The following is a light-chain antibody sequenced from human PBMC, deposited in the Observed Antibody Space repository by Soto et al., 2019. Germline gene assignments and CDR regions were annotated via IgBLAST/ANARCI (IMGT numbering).Light chain of an antibody. Sequence: EIVMTQSPATLSVSPGERVDLSCRASQSVNSDLAWYQQKPGQAPRLLIYDASNRATGIPARFSGSGSGTDFTLTISSLEPEDVAVYYCQQRSNWQTFGQGTKVDIK. J-gene: IGKJ1*01. CDR1: QSVNSD. CDR3: QQRSNWQT. CDR2: DAS. V-gene: IGKV3D-11*02.